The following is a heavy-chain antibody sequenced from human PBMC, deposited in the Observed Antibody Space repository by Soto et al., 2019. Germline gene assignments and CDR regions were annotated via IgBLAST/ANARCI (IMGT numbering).Heavy chain of an antibody. CDR2: ISPLKGRT. CDR1: GSTFTSYG. D-gene: IGHD4-17*01. CDR3: AMDYGDRPEYFKH. J-gene: IGHJ1*01. Sequence: QVQLVQSGPDLKRPGASMKVSCKASGSTFTSYGISWGRQAPGQGLEWMAWISPLKGRTQYSQKAQGRVTLSTDTSSNTAYMEMTTLRVDDTAVYYCAMDYGDRPEYFKHWGQGTLVTVS. V-gene: IGHV1-18*04.